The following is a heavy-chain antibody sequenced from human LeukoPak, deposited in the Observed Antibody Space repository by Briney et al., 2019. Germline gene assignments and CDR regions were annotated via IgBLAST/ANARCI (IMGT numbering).Heavy chain of an antibody. V-gene: IGHV4-34*01. CDR1: GGSFSGYY. D-gene: IGHD3-22*01. Sequence: PSETLSLTCAVYGGSFSGYYCSWIRQPPGKGLEWIGEINHSGSTNYNPSLKSRVTISVDTSKNQFSLKLSSVTAADTAVYYCARGEPDYYDSSGYYSGSPNWFDPWGQGTLVTVSS. J-gene: IGHJ5*02. CDR2: INHSGST. CDR3: ARGEPDYYDSSGYYSGSPNWFDP.